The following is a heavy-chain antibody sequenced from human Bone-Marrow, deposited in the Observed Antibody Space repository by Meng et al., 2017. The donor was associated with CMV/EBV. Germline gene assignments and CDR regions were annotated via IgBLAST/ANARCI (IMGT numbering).Heavy chain of an antibody. V-gene: IGHV3-21*04. CDR1: GFTVSSNY. CDR2: ISATSSSI. D-gene: IGHD2-2*01. Sequence: GESLKISCAASGFTVSSNYMSWVRQAPGKGLEWVSSISATSSSIYYADSVKGRFTISRDNAKNTLFLQMNSLRVEDTAMYYCAKAAVFEKIVVVPTAIDSWGRGTLVTVSS. J-gene: IGHJ5*01. CDR3: AKAAVFEKIVVVPTAIDS.